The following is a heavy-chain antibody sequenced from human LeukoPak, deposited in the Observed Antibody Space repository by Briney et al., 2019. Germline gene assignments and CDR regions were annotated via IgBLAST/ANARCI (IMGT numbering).Heavy chain of an antibody. D-gene: IGHD6-13*01. J-gene: IGHJ5*02. CDR2: IYDSGST. V-gene: IGHV4-30-2*01. Sequence: PSETLSLTCAVSGGSISSGGYSWSWIRQPPGKGLEWIGYIYDSGSTYYTPSLKSRVTISVDRSKNQFSLKLSSVTAADTAVYYCARDIAAAGTRWFDPWGQGTLVTVSS. CDR3: ARDIAAAGTRWFDP. CDR1: GGSISSGGYS.